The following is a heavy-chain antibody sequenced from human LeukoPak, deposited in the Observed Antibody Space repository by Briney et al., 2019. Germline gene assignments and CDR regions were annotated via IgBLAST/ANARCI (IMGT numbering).Heavy chain of an antibody. CDR1: GYSFTSYW. V-gene: IGHV5-51*01. D-gene: IGHD2-2*02. Sequence: HGESLKISCKGSGYSFTSYWIGWVRQMPGKGLEWMGIIYPGDSDTRYSPSFQGQVTISADKSISTAYLQWSSLKASDTAMYYCARSRRDIVVVPAAIPDAFDIWGQGTMVTVSS. J-gene: IGHJ3*02. CDR3: ARSRRDIVVVPAAIPDAFDI. CDR2: IYPGDSDT.